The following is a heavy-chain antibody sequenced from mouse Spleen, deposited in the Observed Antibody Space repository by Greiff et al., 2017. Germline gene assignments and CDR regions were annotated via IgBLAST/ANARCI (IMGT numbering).Heavy chain of an antibody. CDR3: ARDYDYGGAWFAY. CDR1: GYTFTDYN. CDR2: INPNNGGT. D-gene: IGHD2-4*01. J-gene: IGHJ3*01. Sequence: EVKLQESGPELVKPGASVKMSCKASGYTFTDYNMHWVKQSHGKSLEWIGYINPNNGGTSYNQKFKGKATLTVNKSSSTAYMELRSLTSEDSAVYYCARDYDYGGAWFAYWGQGTLVTVSA. V-gene: IGHV1-22*01.